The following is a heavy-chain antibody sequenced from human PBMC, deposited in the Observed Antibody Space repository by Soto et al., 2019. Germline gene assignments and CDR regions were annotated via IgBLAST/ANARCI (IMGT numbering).Heavy chain of an antibody. CDR1: GGSFKGGTYS. J-gene: IGHJ4*02. D-gene: IGHD3-3*01. CDR3: ARDFAYFDS. V-gene: IGHV4-61*01. CDR2: VYHTGRT. Sequence: SETLSLTCTVSGGSFKGGTYSWSWIPQPPGKGLEWIGYVYHTGRTSYNPSLKSRVSISMDTSKNQLSLNLESVTAADTDVYFCARDFAYFDSWGQGTLVTVSS.